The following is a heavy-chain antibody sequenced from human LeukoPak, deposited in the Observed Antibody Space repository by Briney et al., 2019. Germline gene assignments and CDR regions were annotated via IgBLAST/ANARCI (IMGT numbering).Heavy chain of an antibody. D-gene: IGHD6-13*01. V-gene: IGHV3-30*04. CDR3: ARDVRSSSASPAFGY. J-gene: IGHJ4*02. CDR1: GFTFSSYA. Sequence: PGGSLRLSCAASGFTFSSYAMHWIRQAPGKGLEWVAVISYDGSNKYYADTVKRRFTISRDNSKNTLYLQMNSLRAEDTAVYYGARDVRSSSASPAFGYWGQGTLVTVSS. CDR2: ISYDGSNK.